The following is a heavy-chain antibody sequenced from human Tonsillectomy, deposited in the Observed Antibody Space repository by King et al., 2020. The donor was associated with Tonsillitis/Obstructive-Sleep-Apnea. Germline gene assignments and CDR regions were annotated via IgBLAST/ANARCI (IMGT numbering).Heavy chain of an antibody. J-gene: IGHJ4*02. CDR2: IYPGDSET. CDR3: GTYKSGGWFLSRGYFDY. V-gene: IGHV5-51*01. CDR1: GNKFTNYW. D-gene: IGHD3-3*01. Sequence: QLVQSGAEVKKPGESLKISCKGFGNKFTNYWIGWVRQMPGKGLEWMGVIYPGDSETRYSPSFQGQVTISADKSINTAYLQWSSLKASDTAMYYFGTYKSGGWFLSRGYFDYWGQGTQVTVSS.